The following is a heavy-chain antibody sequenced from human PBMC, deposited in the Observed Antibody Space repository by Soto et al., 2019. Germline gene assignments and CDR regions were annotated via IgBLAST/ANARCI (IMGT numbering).Heavy chain of an antibody. CDR1: GFTFGCYA. CDR3: AKDSKSLEVSAAPVYGMDV. Sequence: GGSLRLSCAGSGFTFGCYAMTWVRQAPGKGLEWVSTTRSNGEYTYYSNSVKGRFTVSRDNSKNTLYLEMSSLRAEDTAVYYSAKDSKSLEVSAAPVYGMDVWGQGTTVTVSS. J-gene: IGHJ6*02. CDR2: TRSNGEYT. V-gene: IGHV3-23*01. D-gene: IGHD2-2*01.